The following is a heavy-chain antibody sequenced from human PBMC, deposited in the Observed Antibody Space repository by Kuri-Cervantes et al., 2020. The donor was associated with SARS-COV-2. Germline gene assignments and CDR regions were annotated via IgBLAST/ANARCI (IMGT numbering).Heavy chain of an antibody. CDR3: ARSPQRTGDRKNEPWAQLVYYFDY. V-gene: IGHV1-46*01. D-gene: IGHD6-13*01. J-gene: IGHJ4*02. Sequence: ASVKVSCKASGYTFTSYYMHWVRQAPGQGLEWMGIINPSGGSTSYAQKFQGRVTMTRDTSISTAYMELSRLRSDDTAVYYCARSPQRTGDRKNEPWAQLVYYFDYWGQGTLVTVSS. CDR2: INPSGGST. CDR1: GYTFTSYY.